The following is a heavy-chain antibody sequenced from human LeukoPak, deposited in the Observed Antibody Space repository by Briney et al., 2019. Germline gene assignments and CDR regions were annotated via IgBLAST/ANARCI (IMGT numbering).Heavy chain of an antibody. D-gene: IGHD6-13*01. CDR3: ARGLKYSSSWYVGYYFGMDV. Sequence: ASVKVSCKASGYTFTSYDINWVRQATGQGLGWMGWMNPNSGNTGYAQKFQGRVTMTRNTSISTAYMELSSLRSEDTAVYYCARGLKYSSSWYVGYYFGMDVWGQGTTVTVSS. CDR1: GYTFTSYD. CDR2: MNPNSGNT. J-gene: IGHJ6*02. V-gene: IGHV1-8*01.